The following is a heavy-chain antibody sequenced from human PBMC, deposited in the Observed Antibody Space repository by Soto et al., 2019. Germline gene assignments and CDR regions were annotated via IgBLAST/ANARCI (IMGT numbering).Heavy chain of an antibody. D-gene: IGHD6-19*01. J-gene: IGHJ4*02. CDR1: GFTFSSYG. CDR3: ARSSVAGIEYFGY. V-gene: IGHV3-33*01. CDR2: IWFDGTNI. Sequence: QVQLVESGGGVVQPGTSLRLSCEASGFTFSSYGMHWVRQAPGKGLEWVAIIWFDGTNIYYADSVKGRFTISRDNSRNTLYLRMNSLRVEDTAVYYCARSSVAGIEYFGYWGQGTLVTVSS.